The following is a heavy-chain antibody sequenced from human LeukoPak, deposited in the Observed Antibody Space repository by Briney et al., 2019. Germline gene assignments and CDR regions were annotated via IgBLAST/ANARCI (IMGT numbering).Heavy chain of an antibody. V-gene: IGHV3-30*04. CDR1: GFTFSSYA. Sequence: GGSLRLSCAASGFTFSSYAMHWVRQAPAKGLEWVAVISYDGSNKYYADSVKGRFTISRDNSKNTLYLQMNSLRAEDTAVYYCAREPTQDSSGYATDAFDIWAKGQWSPSLQ. CDR3: AREPTQDSSGYATDAFDI. D-gene: IGHD3-22*01. CDR2: ISYDGSNK. J-gene: IGHJ3*02.